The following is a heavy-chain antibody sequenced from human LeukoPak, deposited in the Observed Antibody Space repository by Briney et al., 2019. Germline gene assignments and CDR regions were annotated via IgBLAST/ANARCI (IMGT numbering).Heavy chain of an antibody. D-gene: IGHD4-17*01. V-gene: IGHV3-23*01. Sequence: GGSLRLSCAASGFTFNNYAMSWVRQAPGKGLEWVSAISGSGGSTYYADSVKGRFTISRDNSKNTLYLQMNSLRAEDTAVYYCAKEKYGDYGRDAFDIWGQGTMVTVSS. J-gene: IGHJ3*02. CDR1: GFTFNNYA. CDR2: ISGSGGST. CDR3: AKEKYGDYGRDAFDI.